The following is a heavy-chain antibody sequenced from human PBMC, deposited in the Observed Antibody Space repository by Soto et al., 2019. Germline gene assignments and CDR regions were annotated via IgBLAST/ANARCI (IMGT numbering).Heavy chain of an antibody. CDR3: ASRDSSRWSDYYYYYGMDV. D-gene: IGHD6-13*01. J-gene: IGHJ6*02. Sequence: PSETLSLTCTVSGGSISSSSYYWGWIRQPPGKGLEWIGSIYYSGSTYYNPSLKSRVTISVDTSKNQFSLKLSSVTAADTAVYYCASRDSSRWSDYYYYYGMDVWGQGTKVTVYS. CDR2: IYYSGST. CDR1: GGSISSSSYY. V-gene: IGHV4-39*01.